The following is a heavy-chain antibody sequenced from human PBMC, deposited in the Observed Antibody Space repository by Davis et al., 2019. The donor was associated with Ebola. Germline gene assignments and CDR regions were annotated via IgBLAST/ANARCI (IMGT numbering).Heavy chain of an antibody. V-gene: IGHV3-74*01. Sequence: HTGGSLRLSCAASGFTFTSYSMNWIRQAPGKGLVWVSRINSDGSSTSYADSVKGRFTISRDNAKNTLYLKMNSLRAEDTAVYYCARGMNVDTAMVSYYYYGMDVWGQGTTVTVSS. CDR1: GFTFTSYS. J-gene: IGHJ6*02. CDR2: INSDGSST. CDR3: ARGMNVDTAMVSYYYYGMDV. D-gene: IGHD5-18*01.